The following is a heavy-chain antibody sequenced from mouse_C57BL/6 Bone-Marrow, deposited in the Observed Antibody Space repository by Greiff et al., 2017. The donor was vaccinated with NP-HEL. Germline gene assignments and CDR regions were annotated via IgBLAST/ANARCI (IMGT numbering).Heavy chain of an antibody. D-gene: IGHD1-1*01. J-gene: IGHJ2*01. CDR1: GFSLTSYA. Sequence: VKLMESGPGLVAPSQSLSITCTVSGFSLTSYAISWVRQPPGKGLEWLGVIWTGGGTNYNSALKSRLSISNDNSKRQDFVKMNSLQTDETARYYCARSVITTVVASYYFDYWGQGTTLTVSS. CDR2: IWTGGGT. V-gene: IGHV2-9-1*01. CDR3: ARSVITTVVASYYFDY.